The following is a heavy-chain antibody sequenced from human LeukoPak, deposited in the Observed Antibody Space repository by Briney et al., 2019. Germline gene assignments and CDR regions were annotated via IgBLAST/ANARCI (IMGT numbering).Heavy chain of an antibody. Sequence: PETLSLTCSVSGGSISNYWWSWIRQPPGKALEWIGYIYYSGSTNYNPSLKSRVTISVDTSKNQFSLYLSSVTAADTAMYYCARHEFSSGWYVSLFDYWGQGILVTVSS. V-gene: IGHV4-59*08. CDR3: ARHEFSSGWYVSLFDY. J-gene: IGHJ4*02. CDR2: IYYSGST. CDR1: GGSISNYW. D-gene: IGHD6-19*01.